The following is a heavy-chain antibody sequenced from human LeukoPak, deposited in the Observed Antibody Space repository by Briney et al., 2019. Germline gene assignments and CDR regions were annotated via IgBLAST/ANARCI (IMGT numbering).Heavy chain of an antibody. V-gene: IGHV3-20*04. Sequence: PGGSLRLSCAASGFTFDDYGMSWVRQAPGKGLEWVSGINWNGGSTGYADSVKGRFTISRDNAKNSLYLQMNSLRAEDTALYYCARDRKDIVVVPAAPTGYYYYYYMDVWGKGTTVTVSS. D-gene: IGHD2-2*01. J-gene: IGHJ6*03. CDR1: GFTFDDYG. CDR2: INWNGGST. CDR3: ARDRKDIVVVPAAPTGYYYYYYMDV.